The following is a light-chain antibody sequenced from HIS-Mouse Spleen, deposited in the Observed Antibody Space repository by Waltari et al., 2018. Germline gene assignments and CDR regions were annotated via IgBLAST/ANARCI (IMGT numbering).Light chain of an antibody. V-gene: IGKV1-5*03. Sequence: IKLTHSLSTRLASLEAKVPITCRASQRISSWLAWYQQKPGKAPKLLIYKASSLESGVPSRFSGSGSGTEFTLTISSLQPDDFATYYCQQYNSYIFTFGPGTKVDIK. CDR1: QRISSW. CDR3: QQYNSYIFT. J-gene: IGKJ3*01. CDR2: KAS.